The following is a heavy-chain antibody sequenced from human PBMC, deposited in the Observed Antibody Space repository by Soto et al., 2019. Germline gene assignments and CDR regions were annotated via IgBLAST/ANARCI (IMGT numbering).Heavy chain of an antibody. CDR2: INHSGST. CDR3: AREPYLPKARTDF. J-gene: IGHJ4*02. V-gene: IGHV4-34*01. CDR1: GGSFSGYY. Sequence: PSETLSLTCAVYGGSFSGYYWSWIRQPPGKGLEWIGEINHSGSTNYNPSLKSRVTISVDTSKNQFSLRLSSVTAADSAVYFCAREPYLPKARTDFWGQGTLVTVSS.